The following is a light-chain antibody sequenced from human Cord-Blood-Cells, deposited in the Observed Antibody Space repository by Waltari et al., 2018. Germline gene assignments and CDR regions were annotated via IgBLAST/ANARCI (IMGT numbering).Light chain of an antibody. CDR3: QQYNSYSPT. Sequence: DIQMNKSPSTLSASVADSVTITCRASQSISSWLAWYQQKPGNAPKLLIYDASSLESGVPSRFSGSGSGTEFTLTISSLQPDDFATYYCQQYNSYSPTFGQGTKVEIK. CDR2: DAS. CDR1: QSISSW. J-gene: IGKJ1*01. V-gene: IGKV1-5*01.